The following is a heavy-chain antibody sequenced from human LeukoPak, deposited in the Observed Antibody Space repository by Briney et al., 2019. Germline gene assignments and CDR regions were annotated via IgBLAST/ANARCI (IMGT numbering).Heavy chain of an antibody. Sequence: GGSLRLSCAASGFTFSGYSMKWVRQAPGKGLEWVSHITNNSSSIYYAGSVRGRFTISRDNAKNSLYLQMNSLRAEDTAVYYCARGTTAMDYWGQGTLVTISS. CDR3: ARGTTAMDY. D-gene: IGHD4-11*01. J-gene: IGHJ4*02. V-gene: IGHV3-48*01. CDR1: GFTFSGYS. CDR2: ITNNSSSI.